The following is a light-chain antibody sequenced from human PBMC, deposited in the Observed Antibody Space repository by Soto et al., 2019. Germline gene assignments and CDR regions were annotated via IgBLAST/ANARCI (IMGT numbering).Light chain of an antibody. V-gene: IGKV3-15*01. CDR1: QSVRSN. CDR2: AAS. J-gene: IGKJ1*01. Sequence: EIVMTQSPATLSVSPGERATLSCRASQSVRSNLAWYQQKPGQAPRLVIYAASTRATGIPDRFSGSVSGTEFTLTISSLQSEDFAMYYCQQYGRSKRWTFGQGTKVEVK. CDR3: QQYGRSKRWT.